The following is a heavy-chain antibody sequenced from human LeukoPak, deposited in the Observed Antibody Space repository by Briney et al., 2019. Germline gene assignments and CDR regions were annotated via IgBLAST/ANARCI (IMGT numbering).Heavy chain of an antibody. D-gene: IGHD6-13*01. CDR1: GGTFSSYA. J-gene: IGHJ5*02. V-gene: IGHV1-69*13. CDR2: IIPIFGTA. CDR3: ARIAAAGPYNWFDP. Sequence: GASVKVSCKASGGTFSSYAISWVRQAPGQGLEWMGGIIPIFGTANYAQKFQGRVTITADESTSTAYMELSSLRSEDTAVYYCARIAAAGPYNWFDPWGQGTLVTVSS.